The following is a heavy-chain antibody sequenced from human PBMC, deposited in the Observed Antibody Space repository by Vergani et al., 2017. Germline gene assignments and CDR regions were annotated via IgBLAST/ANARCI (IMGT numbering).Heavy chain of an antibody. D-gene: IGHD2-15*01. CDR2: ISSSSSYI. CDR1: GFTFSSYS. CDR3: ARVPRGYCSGGSCYPHYYYYYGMDV. J-gene: IGHJ6*02. V-gene: IGHV3-21*01. Sequence: VQLVESGGGLVKPGGSLRLSCAASGFTFSSYSMNWVRQAPGKGLEWVSSISSSSSYIYYADSVKGRFTISRDNAKNSLYLQMNSLRAEDTAVYYCARVPRGYCSGGSCYPHYYYYYGMDVGGQGTTVTVSS.